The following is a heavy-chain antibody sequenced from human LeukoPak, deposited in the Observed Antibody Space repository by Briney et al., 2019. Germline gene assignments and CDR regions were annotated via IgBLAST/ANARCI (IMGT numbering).Heavy chain of an antibody. CDR3: ARAAKRTFDI. CDR2: IKEDGSQK. J-gene: IGHJ3*02. V-gene: IGHV3-7*03. Sequence: GGSLRLSCAASGFSFSDYWMSWVRQAPGKGLEWVANIKEDGSQKFYLDSMKGRFTISRDNAKNSLYLQMNSLRAEDTALYYCARAAKRTFDIWGQGTMATVSS. D-gene: IGHD6-25*01. CDR1: GFSFSDYW.